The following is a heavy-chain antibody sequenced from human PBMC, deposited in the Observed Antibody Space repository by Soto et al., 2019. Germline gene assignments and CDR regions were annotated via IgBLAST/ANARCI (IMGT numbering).Heavy chain of an antibody. D-gene: IGHD2-15*01. V-gene: IGHV3-48*01. J-gene: IGHJ6*03. CDR3: ASEVVVAASWGYYYMDV. CDR2: ISGSSTTI. Sequence: GGSLRLSCAASGFTFSSYTMNWVRQAPGKRLEWVSYISGSSTTIYYADSVKGRFTISRDNAKNSLYLQMNGLRAADTAVYYCASEVVVAASWGYYYMDVWGKGTTVTVSS. CDR1: GFTFSSYT.